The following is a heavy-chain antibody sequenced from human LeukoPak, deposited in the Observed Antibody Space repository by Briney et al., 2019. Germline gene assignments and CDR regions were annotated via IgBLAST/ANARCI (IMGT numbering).Heavy chain of an antibody. J-gene: IGHJ4*02. Sequence: GGSLRLSCSASGFTFSSYAMHWVRQAPGKGLEYVSAISSNGGSTYYADSVKGRFTISRDNSKNTLYLQINSLRAEDTAVYFCAKGSAVADIYFDYWGQGTLVTVSS. V-gene: IGHV3-64*04. CDR1: GFTFSSYA. CDR2: ISSNGGST. D-gene: IGHD6-19*01. CDR3: AKGSAVADIYFDY.